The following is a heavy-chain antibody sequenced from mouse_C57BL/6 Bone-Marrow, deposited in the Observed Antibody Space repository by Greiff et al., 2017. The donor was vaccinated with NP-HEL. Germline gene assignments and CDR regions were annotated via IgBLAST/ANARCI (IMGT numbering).Heavy chain of an antibody. Sequence: VQLQQSGTVLARPGASVKMSCKTSGYTFTSYWMHWVKQRPGQGLEWIGAIYPGNSDTSYNQKFKGKAKLTAVTSASTAYMELSSLTNEDSAVYYCCYYGSITDYFDYWGQGTTLTVSS. V-gene: IGHV1-5*01. CDR1: GYTFTSYW. J-gene: IGHJ2*01. D-gene: IGHD1-1*01. CDR2: IYPGNSDT. CDR3: CYYGSITDYFDY.